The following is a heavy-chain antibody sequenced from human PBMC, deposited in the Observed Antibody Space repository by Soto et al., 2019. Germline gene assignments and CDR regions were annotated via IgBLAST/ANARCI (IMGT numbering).Heavy chain of an antibody. J-gene: IGHJ2*01. CDR3: ARGNNRWLQLRYFDH. V-gene: IGHV1-69*12. CDR1: GGTFSSYT. D-gene: IGHD5-12*01. CDR2: IIPIFGTA. Sequence: QVQLVQSGAEVKKPGSSVTVSCKASGGTFSSYTISWVRQAPGQGLEWMGGIIPIFGTANYAQKFQGRVTITADESTSTAYMELSSLRSEDTAVYYCARGNNRWLQLRYFDHWGRGTLVTVSS.